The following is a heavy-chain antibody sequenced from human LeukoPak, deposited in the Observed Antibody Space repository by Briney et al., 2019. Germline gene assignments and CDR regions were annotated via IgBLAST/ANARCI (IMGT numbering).Heavy chain of an antibody. CDR2: INTNTGNP. D-gene: IGHD3-16*02. CDR3: ARRLGVSGSYPGFGY. CDR1: GYTLTSCA. Sequence: GASVKVSCKASGYTLTSCAMNWVRQAPGQGLEWMGWINTNTGNPTYAQGFTGRFVLSLDTSVSTAYLQISSLKAEDTAVYFCARRLGVSGSYPGFGYWGQGTLVTVSS. V-gene: IGHV7-4-1*02. J-gene: IGHJ4*02.